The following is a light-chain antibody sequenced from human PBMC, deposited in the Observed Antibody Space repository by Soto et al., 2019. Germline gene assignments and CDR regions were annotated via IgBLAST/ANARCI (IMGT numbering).Light chain of an antibody. V-gene: IGKV1-39*01. Sequence: DIHLTQSPSSLSASVGDSVTITCRSSQTINKYLNWYQHRPGKAPKLLIYAASSLQTGVPTRFSGAGAGTFFTLTISNLQREDVASYYFQQSYGSPGAFGRGTKVEI. CDR3: QQSYGSPGA. CDR2: AAS. CDR1: QTINKY. J-gene: IGKJ1*01.